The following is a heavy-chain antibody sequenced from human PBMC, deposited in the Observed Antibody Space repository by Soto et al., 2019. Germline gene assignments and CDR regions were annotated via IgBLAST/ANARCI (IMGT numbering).Heavy chain of an antibody. CDR2: IYYSGST. V-gene: IGHV4-39*01. CDR3: ARLGTHDYIMRGHFDS. Sequence: SETLSLTCTVSGGSISSSSSYWGWIRQPPGKGLEWIGSIYYSGSTYYNPSLKSRVNVLQDTSKNQFSLNLTSMTAADTAVYYCARLGTHDYIMRGHFDSWGQGTLVTVSS. CDR1: GGSISSSSSY. D-gene: IGHD4-4*01. J-gene: IGHJ4*02.